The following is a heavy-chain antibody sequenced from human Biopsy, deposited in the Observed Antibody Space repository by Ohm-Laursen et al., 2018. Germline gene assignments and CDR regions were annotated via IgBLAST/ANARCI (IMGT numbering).Heavy chain of an antibody. CDR2: ISWSSGTI. Sequence: SSLRLSCTASGFMFGDYVMYWVRQAPGKGLEWVSGISWSSGTIGYADSVKGRFTVSRDNAKNSLFLQMNSLRVEDTALYYCVKSAYSSGFWEASDYWGQGTLVTVSS. CDR1: GFMFGDYV. D-gene: IGHD6-19*01. V-gene: IGHV3-9*01. J-gene: IGHJ4*02. CDR3: VKSAYSSGFWEASDY.